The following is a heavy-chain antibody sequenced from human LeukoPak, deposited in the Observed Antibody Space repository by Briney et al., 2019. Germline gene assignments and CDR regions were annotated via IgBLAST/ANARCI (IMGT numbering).Heavy chain of an antibody. CDR3: ARDLGTTEPSY. Sequence: PRGGLRLSCAAPGFSLSSYAMHWVRPALEEGLGWVAVISYDGSNKYYADSVKGRFTISRDHSKNTLYLQMNSLRAEDTAVYYRARDLGTTEPSYWGQGTLVTVSS. V-gene: IGHV3-30*04. D-gene: IGHD1-1*01. J-gene: IGHJ4*02. CDR2: ISYDGSNK. CDR1: GFSLSSYA.